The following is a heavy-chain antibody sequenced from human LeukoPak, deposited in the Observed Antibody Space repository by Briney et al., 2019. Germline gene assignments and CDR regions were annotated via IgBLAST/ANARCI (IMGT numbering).Heavy chain of an antibody. CDR2: VYYSGST. J-gene: IGHJ3*02. CDR3: ARPARDAFDI. CDR1: GGSINSYY. V-gene: IGHV4-59*04. Sequence: SGTLSLTCTVSGGSINSYYWSWIRQPPGKGLEWIGSVYYSGSTYFNPSLKSRLTMSVDTSNSHFSLRLGSVTAADTAAYYCARPARDAFDIWGQGTKVTVSS.